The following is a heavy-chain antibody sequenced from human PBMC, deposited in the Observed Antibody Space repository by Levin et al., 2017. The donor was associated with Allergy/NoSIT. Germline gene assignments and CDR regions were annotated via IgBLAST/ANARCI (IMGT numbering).Heavy chain of an antibody. CDR2: IWYDGSKK. Sequence: GGSLRLSCSASGFTFSSHGIHWVRQAPGKGLEWVALIWYDGSKKYYADSVKGRFTISRDNSKNTLYLQINSPRAEDTAVYYCARALGYCSSTNCYELGSEDAFDIWGQGTMVTVSS. D-gene: IGHD2-2*01. CDR3: ARALGYCSSTNCYELGSEDAFDI. V-gene: IGHV3-33*01. J-gene: IGHJ3*02. CDR1: GFTFSSHG.